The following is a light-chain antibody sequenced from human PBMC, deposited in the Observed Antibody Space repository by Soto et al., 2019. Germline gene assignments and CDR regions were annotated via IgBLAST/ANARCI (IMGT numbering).Light chain of an antibody. CDR3: SVWDDSLKGWV. V-gene: IGLV1-44*01. J-gene: IGLJ3*02. CDR2: NNN. CDR1: NSNIGSHT. Sequence: QPVLTQPPSASGTPGQRVTISCSGSNSNIGSHTVNWYQQLPGTAPKLLMHNNNQRPSGVPDRFSGSKSGTSASLAISGLQSEDEADYCCSVWDDSLKGWVFGGGTQLTVL.